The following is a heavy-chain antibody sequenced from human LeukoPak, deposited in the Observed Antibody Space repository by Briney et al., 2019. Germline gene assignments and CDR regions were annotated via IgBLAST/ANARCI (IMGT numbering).Heavy chain of an antibody. D-gene: IGHD3-3*01. V-gene: IGHV4-34*01. CDR3: ARTSGSRITIFGVVIREHYFDY. CDR1: GGSFSGYY. J-gene: IGHJ4*02. Sequence: PSETLSLTCAVYGGSFSGYYWSWIRQPPGKGLEWIGEINHSGSTNYNPSLKSRVTISVDTSKNQFSLKLSSVTAADTAVYYCARTSGSRITIFGVVIREHYFDYWGQGTLVTVSS. CDR2: INHSGST.